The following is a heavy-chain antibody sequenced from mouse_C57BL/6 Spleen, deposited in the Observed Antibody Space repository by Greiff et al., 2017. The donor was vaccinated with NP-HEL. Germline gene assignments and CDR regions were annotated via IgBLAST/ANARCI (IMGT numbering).Heavy chain of an antibody. CDR1: GFTFSDYY. V-gene: IGHV5-16*01. Sequence: EVQLVESEGGLVQPGSSMKLSCTASGFTFSDYYMAWVRQVPEKGLEWVANINYDGSSTYYLDSLKSRFIISRDNAKNILYLQMSSLKSEDTATYYCARLITTRAMDYWGQGTSVTVSS. CDR3: ARLITTRAMDY. D-gene: IGHD1-1*01. CDR2: INYDGSST. J-gene: IGHJ4*01.